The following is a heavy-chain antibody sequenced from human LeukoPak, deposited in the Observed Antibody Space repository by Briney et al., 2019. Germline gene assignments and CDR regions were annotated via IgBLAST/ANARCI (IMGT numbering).Heavy chain of an antibody. CDR2: ISRVGTTI. J-gene: IGHJ4*02. Sequence: GGSLRFSCAASGFTLSSYEMSWVRQAPGKGLEWVSYISRVGTTIYYADSVKGRVTISRDNAKNSLYLQMNSLRADDTAVYYCARGGYLVPIDYWGQGTLVTVSS. V-gene: IGHV3-48*03. CDR3: ARGGYLVPIDY. CDR1: GFTLSSYE. D-gene: IGHD3-10*01.